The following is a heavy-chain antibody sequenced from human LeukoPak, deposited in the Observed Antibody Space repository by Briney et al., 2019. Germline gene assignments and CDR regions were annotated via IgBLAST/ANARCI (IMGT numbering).Heavy chain of an antibody. CDR3: ARGIIQYSYGYQHYSDY. Sequence: PSETLSLTCTVSGGSISSYYWSWIRQPPGKGLEWIGYIYYSGSPNYNPSLKSRVTISVHTSKKQFSLKLSSVTAADTAVYYCARGIIQYSYGYQHYSDYWGQGTQVTVSS. CDR1: GGSISSYY. CDR2: IYYSGSP. V-gene: IGHV4-59*08. J-gene: IGHJ4*02. D-gene: IGHD5-18*01.